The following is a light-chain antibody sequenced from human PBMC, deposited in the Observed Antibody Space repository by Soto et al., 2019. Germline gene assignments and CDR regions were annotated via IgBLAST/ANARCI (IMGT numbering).Light chain of an antibody. CDR1: QSVTNSF. Sequence: ENVLTQSPGTLSLSPGERATLSCRASQSVTNSFFAWYRQKPGQAPRLLIYGISTRATGIPDRFSGSGSGTDFTLTISRLEPEDFVVYYCQQYSTLPHTFGQGTKLEVK. CDR3: QQYSTLPHT. J-gene: IGKJ2*01. CDR2: GIS. V-gene: IGKV3-20*01.